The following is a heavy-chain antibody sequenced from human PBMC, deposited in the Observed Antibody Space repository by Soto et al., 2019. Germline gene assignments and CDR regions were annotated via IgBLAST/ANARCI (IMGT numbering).Heavy chain of an antibody. CDR2: ISSSSSYI. Sequence: GESLKISCAASGFTFSSYSMNWVRQAPGKGLEWVSSISSSSSYIYYADSVKGRFTISRDNAKNSLYLQMNSLRAEDTAVYYCARDVGDIVVVPAAPWGQGTTVTVSS. D-gene: IGHD2-2*01. J-gene: IGHJ6*02. CDR3: ARDVGDIVVVPAAP. V-gene: IGHV3-21*01. CDR1: GFTFSSYS.